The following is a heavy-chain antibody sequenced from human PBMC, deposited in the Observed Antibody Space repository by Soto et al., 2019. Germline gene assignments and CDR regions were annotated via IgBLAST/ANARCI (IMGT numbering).Heavy chain of an antibody. Sequence: GGSLRLSCAASGFTFSSYGMHWVRQAPGKGLEWVAVISYDGSNKYYADSVKGRFTISRDNSKNTLYLQMNSLRAEDTAVYYCAKDHVLRFLEWLFPSYYMDVWGKGTTVTVSS. CDR2: ISYDGSNK. V-gene: IGHV3-30*18. CDR3: AKDHVLRFLEWLFPSYYMDV. D-gene: IGHD3-3*01. CDR1: GFTFSSYG. J-gene: IGHJ6*03.